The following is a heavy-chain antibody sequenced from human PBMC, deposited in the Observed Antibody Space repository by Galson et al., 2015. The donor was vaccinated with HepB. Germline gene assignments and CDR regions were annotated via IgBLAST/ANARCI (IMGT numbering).Heavy chain of an antibody. CDR1: GFTFSIYW. CDR3: ARDKRDYYASSAFWN. CDR2: INGDGSTT. J-gene: IGHJ4*02. V-gene: IGHV3-74*01. Sequence: SLRLSCAASGFTFSIYWMHWVRQAPGKGLVWVSRINGDGSTTTSADSVRGRFTISRDNAKKTLYLQMTSLSAEDTAVYYCARDKRDYYASSAFWNWGQGTLVTVSS. D-gene: IGHD3-22*01.